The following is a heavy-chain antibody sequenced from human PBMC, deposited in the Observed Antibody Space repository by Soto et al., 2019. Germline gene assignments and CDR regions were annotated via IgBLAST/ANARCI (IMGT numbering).Heavy chain of an antibody. V-gene: IGHV3-30-3*01. CDR2: ISYDGSNK. D-gene: IGHD3-9*01. CDR3: ARNVYYDILTGYYFRNYYYGMDV. CDR1: GFTFSSYA. J-gene: IGHJ6*02. Sequence: GGSLRLSCAASGFTFSSYAMHWVRQAPGKGLEWVAVISYDGSNKYYADFVKGRFTISRDNSKNTLYLQMNSLRAEDTAVYYCARNVYYDILTGYYFRNYYYGMDVWGQGTTVTVSS.